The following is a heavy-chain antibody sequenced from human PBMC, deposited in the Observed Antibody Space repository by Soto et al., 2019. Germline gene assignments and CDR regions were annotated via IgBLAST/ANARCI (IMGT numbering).Heavy chain of an antibody. CDR2: ISAYNGNT. V-gene: IGHV1-18*01. D-gene: IGHD5-12*01. CDR3: ASTCSVYDYFDY. Sequence: ASVKVSCKASGYTFTSYGISWVRQAPGQGLEWMGWISAYNGNTNYAQKLQGRVTMTTDTSTSTAYMELRSLRSDDTAVDYCASTCSVYDYFDYWGQGTLVTVSS. CDR1: GYTFTSYG. J-gene: IGHJ4*02.